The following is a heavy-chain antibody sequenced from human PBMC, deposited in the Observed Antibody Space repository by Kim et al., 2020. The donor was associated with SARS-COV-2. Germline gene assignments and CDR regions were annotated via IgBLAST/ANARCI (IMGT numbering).Heavy chain of an antibody. D-gene: IGHD6-6*01. Sequence: GGSLRLSCAASGFAFSNYWMSWVRQAPGKGLEWVANIKQDGSEKYYVDSVKGRFTISRDNAKNSLYLQMNSLRAEDTAVYYCARPYGSSSRGSFDIWGQGTVVTVSS. J-gene: IGHJ3*02. CDR2: IKQDGSEK. CDR3: ARPYGSSSRGSFDI. V-gene: IGHV3-7*03. CDR1: GFAFSNYW.